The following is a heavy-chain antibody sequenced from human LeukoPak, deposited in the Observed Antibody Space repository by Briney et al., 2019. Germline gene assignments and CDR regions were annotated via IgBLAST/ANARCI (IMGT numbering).Heavy chain of an antibody. Sequence: HAGGSLRLSCAASGFTFSSYAMHWVRQAPGKGLEWVAVISYDGSNKYYADSVKGRFTISRDNSKNTLYLQMNSLRAEDTAVYYCARDGALTWHYYAYYFDYWGQGTLVTVSS. J-gene: IGHJ4*02. CDR1: GFTFSSYA. D-gene: IGHD3-22*01. CDR2: ISYDGSNK. CDR3: ARDGALTWHYYAYYFDY. V-gene: IGHV3-30*04.